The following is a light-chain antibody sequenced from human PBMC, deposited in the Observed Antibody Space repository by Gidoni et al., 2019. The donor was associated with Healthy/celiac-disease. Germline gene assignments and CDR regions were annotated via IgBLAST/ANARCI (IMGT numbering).Light chain of an antibody. V-gene: IGKV3-11*01. J-gene: IGKJ5*01. CDR2: DAS. CDR3: QQRSHWPPIT. CDR1: QIVSSY. Sequence: EIVLTQSPATLSLSPGERATLSCRASQIVSSYLAWYQQKPGQAPRLLIYDASNRATGIPARFSGSGSGTDFTLTISSLEPEDFAVYYCQQRSHWPPITFGQGTRLEIK.